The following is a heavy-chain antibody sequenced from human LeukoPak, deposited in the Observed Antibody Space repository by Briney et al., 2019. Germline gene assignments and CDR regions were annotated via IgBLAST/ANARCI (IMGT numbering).Heavy chain of an antibody. CDR3: GRDQDGRGYSYGLFDP. Sequence: ASVKVSCKASGYTFTSYGISWVRQAPGQGLEWMGWISAYNGNTNYAQKLQGRVTMTTDTSTSTAYMELRSLRSDDTAVYYCGRDQDGRGYSYGLFDPWGQGTLVTVSS. D-gene: IGHD5-18*01. CDR2: ISAYNGNT. CDR1: GYTFTSYG. J-gene: IGHJ5*02. V-gene: IGHV1-18*01.